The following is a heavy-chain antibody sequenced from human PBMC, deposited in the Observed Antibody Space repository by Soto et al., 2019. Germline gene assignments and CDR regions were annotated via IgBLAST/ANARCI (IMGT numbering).Heavy chain of an antibody. V-gene: IGHV3-7*01. CDR1: GLTFSISW. CDR2: INPAGNVQ. Sequence: VQLVESGGGLVQPGESLRLSCAASGLTFSISWMTWVRQAPGKGLEWVSNINPAGNVQQYADCVKERFTISRDNAKNSLFLQMSGLRVEDTAVYYCATANTPYAFDMWGQGTMVTVSS. J-gene: IGHJ3*02. CDR3: ATANTPYAFDM.